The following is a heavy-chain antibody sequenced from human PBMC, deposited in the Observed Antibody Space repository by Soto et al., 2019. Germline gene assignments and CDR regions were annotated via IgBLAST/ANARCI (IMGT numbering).Heavy chain of an antibody. V-gene: IGHV1-18*04. Sequence: QVQLVQSGAEVKEPGASVTVSCKASGYTFTDYAISWVRQAPGQGLEWMGWLSPYNGNTKYAQKFQGRVTMTTHTSTTTAYMEMRSLSSDDTAVYYCSRVQFRITFGRVIVVPCGYCGQGTLVTVSS. CDR3: SRVQFRITFGRVIVVPCGY. J-gene: IGHJ4*02. CDR1: GYTFTDYA. CDR2: LSPYNGNT. D-gene: IGHD3-16*02.